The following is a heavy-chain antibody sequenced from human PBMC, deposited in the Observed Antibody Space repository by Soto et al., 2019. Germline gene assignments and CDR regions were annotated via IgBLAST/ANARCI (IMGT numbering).Heavy chain of an antibody. CDR1: GCSISREY. Sequence: SETLSLTCTVPGCSISREYSTWTRQPPGKGVEWIGYIYYSGSTNYNPSLKSRVTISVDTSKNQFSLKLSSVTAADTAVYYCARRTAYYSSGGSCFAFDIWGQGTMVT. CDR3: ARRTAYYSSGGSCFAFDI. V-gene: IGHV4-59*01. CDR2: IYYSGST. D-gene: IGHD2-15*01. J-gene: IGHJ3*02.